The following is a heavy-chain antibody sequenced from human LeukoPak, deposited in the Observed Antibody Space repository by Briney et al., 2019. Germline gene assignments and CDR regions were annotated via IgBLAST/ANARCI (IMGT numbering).Heavy chain of an antibody. Sequence: GGSLRLSCAASGFTFSSYWMHWVRQAPGKGLVWVSRINSDGSSTSYADSVKGRFTISRDNAKNTLYLQMNSLRAEDTAVYYCARDQRQGYSSKYNWFDPWGQGTLVTVSS. V-gene: IGHV3-74*01. D-gene: IGHD6-13*01. CDR2: INSDGSST. CDR1: GFTFSSYW. J-gene: IGHJ5*02. CDR3: ARDQRQGYSSKYNWFDP.